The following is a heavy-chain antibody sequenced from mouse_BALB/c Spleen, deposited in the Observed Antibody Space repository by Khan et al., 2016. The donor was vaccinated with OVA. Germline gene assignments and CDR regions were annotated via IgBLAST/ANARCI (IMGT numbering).Heavy chain of an antibody. CDR3: ARRGLGWDFDY. D-gene: IGHD1-1*02. CDR1: GYTFINYW. V-gene: IGHV1-7*01. J-gene: IGHJ2*01. Sequence: QVQLKESGAELAKPGASVKMSCKASGYTFINYWILWVKQRPGQGLEWIGYINPCTGYTEYNQNFKDKATLTADKSSSTAYMQLSSLTSEDSGVYYCARRGLGWDFDYWGQGTTLTVSS. CDR2: INPCTGYT.